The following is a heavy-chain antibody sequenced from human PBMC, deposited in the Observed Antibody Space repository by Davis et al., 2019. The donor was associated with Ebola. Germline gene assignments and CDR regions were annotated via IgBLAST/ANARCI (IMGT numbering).Heavy chain of an antibody. D-gene: IGHD4-17*01. J-gene: IGHJ6*02. V-gene: IGHV4-59*01. CDR1: GGSISSYY. CDR3: ARQNGDSRFDYYYGMDV. Sequence: SETLSLTCTISGGSISSYYWSWIRQPPGKGLEWIGYIYYSGSNKYNPSLKSRVTMSVDTSKNQFSLKVRSVTAADTAVYYCARQNGDSRFDYYYGMDVWGQGTTVTVSS. CDR2: IYYSGSN.